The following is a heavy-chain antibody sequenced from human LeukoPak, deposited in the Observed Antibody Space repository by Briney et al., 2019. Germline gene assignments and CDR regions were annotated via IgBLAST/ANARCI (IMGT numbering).Heavy chain of an antibody. CDR2: INKNGAER. CDR3: AKHDGWELHDYCFDY. V-gene: IGHV3-23*01. Sequence: GGSLRLSCVASGFIFRDYAMGWVRQAPGKGLEWVATINKNGAERFYADSVKGRFTISRANSTNTLNMYLRSLRADDTAVYYCAKHDGWELHDYCFDYWGQGTLVTASS. CDR1: GFIFRDYA. J-gene: IGHJ4*02. D-gene: IGHD1-26*01.